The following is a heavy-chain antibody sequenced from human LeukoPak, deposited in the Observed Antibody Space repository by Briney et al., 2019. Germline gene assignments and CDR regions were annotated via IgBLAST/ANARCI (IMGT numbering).Heavy chain of an antibody. CDR1: GFTFSNYW. CDR2: IQSDGSKK. V-gene: IGHV3-30*02. D-gene: IGHD1-1*01. J-gene: IGHJ4*02. Sequence: GGSLRLSCAASGFTFSNYWMHWVRQTPGKGLEWVAFIQSDGSKKYYADSVKGRFTISRDNSKNTLYLQMDSLRGEDTAVFYCAKDRGINWYDGTDYWGQGTLVTVSS. CDR3: AKDRGINWYDGTDY.